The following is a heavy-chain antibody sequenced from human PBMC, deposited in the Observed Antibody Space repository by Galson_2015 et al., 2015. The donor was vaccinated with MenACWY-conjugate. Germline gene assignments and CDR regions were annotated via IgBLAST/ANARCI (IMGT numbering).Heavy chain of an antibody. CDR2: IKSKTDGGTT. J-gene: IGHJ4*02. CDR1: GFTFSNAW. V-gene: IGHV3-15*01. D-gene: IGHD1-26*01. CDR3: TPPDLHRLVGL. Sequence: SLRLSCAASGFTFSNAWMSWVRQAPGKGLEWVGHIKSKTDGGTTDYAAPVKGRFTISRDDSKNTLYLQMNSLKTEDTAVYYCTPPDLHRLVGLRGQGTLVTV.